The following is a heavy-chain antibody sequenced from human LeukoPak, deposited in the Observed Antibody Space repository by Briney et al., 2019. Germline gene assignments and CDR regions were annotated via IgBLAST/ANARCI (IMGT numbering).Heavy chain of an antibody. CDR3: AREKQSGRTPFDY. CDR2: IADDEQTI. V-gene: IGHV3-30*04. D-gene: IGHD2-15*01. CDR1: GFTFTGHS. Sequence: GGSLRLSCVASGFTFTGHSMHWVRQAPGKGLERVAVIADDEQTIFYADSLKGRFTVSRDNSKNTVYLQMNSLRDEDTAVYYCAREKQSGRTPFDYWGQGSLVTVSS. J-gene: IGHJ4*02.